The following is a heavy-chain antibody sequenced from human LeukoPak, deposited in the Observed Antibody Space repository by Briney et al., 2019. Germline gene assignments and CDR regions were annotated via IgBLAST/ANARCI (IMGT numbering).Heavy chain of an antibody. CDR1: GFRFRDYT. Sequence: GGSLRLSCAASGFRFRDYTMNWVRQASGKGLEWLASISSSSSYIYFADSVRGRFTISRDNAKNSLYLQMNSLRAEDTAVYYCAKDSPSRTATTEVPVDCWGQGTLVTV. D-gene: IGHD1/OR15-1a*01. V-gene: IGHV3-21*01. CDR2: ISSSSSYI. CDR3: AKDSPSRTATTEVPVDC. J-gene: IGHJ4*02.